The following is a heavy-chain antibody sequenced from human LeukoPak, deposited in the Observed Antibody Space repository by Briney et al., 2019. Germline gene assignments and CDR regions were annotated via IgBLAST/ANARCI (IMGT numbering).Heavy chain of an antibody. D-gene: IGHD1-14*01. CDR1: VYTFTSYG. CDR2: INTNNVNR. Sequence: ASVKLSCKASVYTFTSYGINWVRQAPGQGLEWMGWINTNNVNRNYAQKLQGRVTMTTDTSTNTAYMELMSLTSDDTAVYYCARAGQPDYWGQGTLVTVSS. J-gene: IGHJ4*02. CDR3: ARAGQPDY. V-gene: IGHV1-18*01.